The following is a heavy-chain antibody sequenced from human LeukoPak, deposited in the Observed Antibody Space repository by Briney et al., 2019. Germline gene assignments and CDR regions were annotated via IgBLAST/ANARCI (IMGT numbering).Heavy chain of an antibody. D-gene: IGHD3-3*01. Sequence: SETLSLTCTVYGGSVSGYYWSWIRQPPGKGLEWIGEISHRGRTHYNPSLKGRVTMSVDTSKNQFALEVDSVTAADTAVYYCARIPLYFLEPFDYWGQGILVTVSS. CDR1: GGSVSGYY. CDR2: ISHRGRT. V-gene: IGHV4-34*01. J-gene: IGHJ4*02. CDR3: ARIPLYFLEPFDY.